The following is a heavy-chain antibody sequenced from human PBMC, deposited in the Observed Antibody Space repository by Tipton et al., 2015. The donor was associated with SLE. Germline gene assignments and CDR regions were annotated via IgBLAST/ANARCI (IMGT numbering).Heavy chain of an antibody. CDR1: GGSISSYD. Sequence: TLSLTCTVSGGSISSYDWSWIRQPPGKQLEWIGYVYYSGNINYNPSLKSRVTISVDTSQNQFSLKLNSVTAADTAVYYCARSALSGSYYWLDPWGQGSLVTVSS. D-gene: IGHD1-26*01. J-gene: IGHJ5*02. V-gene: IGHV4-59*01. CDR2: VYYSGNI. CDR3: ARSALSGSYYWLDP.